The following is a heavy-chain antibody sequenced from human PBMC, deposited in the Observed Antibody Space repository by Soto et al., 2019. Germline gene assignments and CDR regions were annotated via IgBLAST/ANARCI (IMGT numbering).Heavy chain of an antibody. V-gene: IGHV1-18*04. D-gene: IGHD3-10*01. J-gene: IGHJ6*03. CDR3: ARDAAYYYGSGSYPHSYYYYMDV. CDR1: GYTFTSYG. Sequence: ASVKVSCKASGYTFTSYGISWVRQAPGQGLEWMGWISPYNGNTNYAQKLQGRVTMTTDTSTSTAYMELRSLRSDDTAVYYCARDAAYYYGSGSYPHSYYYYMDVWGKGTTVTVSS. CDR2: ISPYNGNT.